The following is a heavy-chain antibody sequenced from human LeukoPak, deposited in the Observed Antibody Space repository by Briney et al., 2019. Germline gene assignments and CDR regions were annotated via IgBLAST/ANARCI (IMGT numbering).Heavy chain of an antibody. Sequence: PGGSLRLSCAASGFTFSDYNMRWIRQAPGKGLEWVSSISRSGSTKYYADSVKGRFTISRDNAKNSLFLQMNSLRAEDTAVYYCARPFSGSYLHDAFDIWGQRTMVTVSS. J-gene: IGHJ3*02. V-gene: IGHV3-11*04. CDR2: ISRSGSTK. D-gene: IGHD1-26*01. CDR3: ARPFSGSYLHDAFDI. CDR1: GFTFSDYN.